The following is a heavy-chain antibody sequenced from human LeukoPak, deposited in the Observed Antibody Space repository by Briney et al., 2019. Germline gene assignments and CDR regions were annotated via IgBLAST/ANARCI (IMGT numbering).Heavy chain of an antibody. CDR3: EKAIGYYGSGSFAIDY. J-gene: IGHJ4*02. V-gene: IGHV3-23*01. D-gene: IGHD3-10*01. CDR2: ISGSGGST. CDR1: GFTFSSYA. Sequence: PGGSLRLSCAASGFTFSSYAMSWVHQAPGKGLEWVSAISGSGGSTYYADSVKGRFTISRDNSKNTLYVQMNSLRAEDTAVYYCEKAIGYYGSGSFAIDYWGQGTLVTVSS.